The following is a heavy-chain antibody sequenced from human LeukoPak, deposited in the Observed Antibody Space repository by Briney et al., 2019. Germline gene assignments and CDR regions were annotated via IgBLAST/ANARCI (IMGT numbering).Heavy chain of an antibody. Sequence: PSETLSLTCAVYGGSFSGYYWSWIRQPPGKGLEWIGEINHSGSTNYNPSLKSRVTISVDTSKNQFSLKLSSVTAADTAVYYCARRGRTVTTPYSYWGQGTLVTVSS. CDR3: ARRGRTVTTPYSY. D-gene: IGHD4-17*01. V-gene: IGHV4-34*01. J-gene: IGHJ4*02. CDR2: INHSGST. CDR1: GGSFSGYY.